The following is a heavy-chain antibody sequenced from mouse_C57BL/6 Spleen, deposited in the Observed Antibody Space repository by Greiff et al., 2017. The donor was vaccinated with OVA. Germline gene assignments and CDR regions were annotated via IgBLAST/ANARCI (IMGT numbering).Heavy chain of an antibody. CDR3: ARVYYDYDRGYYYAMDY. CDR2: ISSGSSTI. CDR1: GFTFSDYG. V-gene: IGHV5-17*01. D-gene: IGHD2-4*01. J-gene: IGHJ4*01. Sequence: EVKLQESGGGLVKPGGSLKLSCAASGFTFSDYGMRWVRQAPEKGLEWVAYISSGSSTIYYADTVKGRFTISRDNAKTTLFLQMTSLRSEDTAMYYCARVYYDYDRGYYYAMDYWGQGTSVTVSS.